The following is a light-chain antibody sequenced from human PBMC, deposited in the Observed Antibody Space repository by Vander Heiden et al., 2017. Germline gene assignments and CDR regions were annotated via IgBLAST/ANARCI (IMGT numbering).Light chain of an antibody. V-gene: IGKV3-20*01. CDR2: FAS. J-gene: IGKJ3*01. Sequence: EMVLTQSPVTWSFSAGERVTLTRTASQSIGSSYLAWYQQKPGQAPRLLIYFASTRATGIPDRFSGSGSGRDFTLTISRLEPEDFAVYYCQQYGTSVGITFGPGTKVDIK. CDR3: QQYGTSVGIT. CDR1: QSIGSSY.